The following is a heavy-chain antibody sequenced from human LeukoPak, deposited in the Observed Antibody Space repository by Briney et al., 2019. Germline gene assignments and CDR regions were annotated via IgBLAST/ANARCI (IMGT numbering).Heavy chain of an antibody. CDR3: ARESDTAMGIDY. D-gene: IGHD5-18*01. Sequence: GGSLRLSCAASGFTVSSNYMSWDRQAPGKGLEWVSVIYSGGSTYYADSVKGRFTISRDNSKNTLYLQMNSLRAEDTAVYYCARESDTAMGIDYWGQGTLVTVSS. CDR1: GFTVSSNY. V-gene: IGHV3-53*01. J-gene: IGHJ4*02. CDR2: IYSGGST.